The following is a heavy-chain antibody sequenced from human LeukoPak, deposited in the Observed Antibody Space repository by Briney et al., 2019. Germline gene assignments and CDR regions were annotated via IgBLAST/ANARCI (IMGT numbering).Heavy chain of an antibody. D-gene: IGHD3-10*01. Sequence: GGSLRLSCAASGFTFSGSAMHWVRQASGKGLEWVGRIRSKANSYATAYAASVKGRFTISRDDSKNTAYLQMNSLKTEDTAVYYCTNLWFGELFSYWGQGTLVTVSS. CDR3: TNLWFGELFSY. CDR2: IRSKANSYAT. V-gene: IGHV3-73*01. J-gene: IGHJ4*02. CDR1: GFTFSGSA.